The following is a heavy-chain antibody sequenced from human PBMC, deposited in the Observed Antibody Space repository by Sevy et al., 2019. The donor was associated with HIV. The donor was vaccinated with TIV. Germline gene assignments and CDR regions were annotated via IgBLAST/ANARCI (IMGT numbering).Heavy chain of an antibody. Sequence: SGPTLVKPTQTLTLTCTFSGFSLNTSGMCVSWIRQPPGKALEWLALVDWGDDTYYNTSLKTRLTISKDTSKNQVVLTMNSLDPMDTATYYCARMLYGDYSGYFDFWGQGTLVTVSS. V-gene: IGHV2-70*01. CDR2: VDWGDDT. CDR1: GFSLNTSGMC. J-gene: IGHJ4*02. D-gene: IGHD4-17*01. CDR3: ARMLYGDYSGYFDF.